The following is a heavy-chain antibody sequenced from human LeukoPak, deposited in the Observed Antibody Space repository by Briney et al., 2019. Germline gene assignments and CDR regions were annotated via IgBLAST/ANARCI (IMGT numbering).Heavy chain of an antibody. D-gene: IGHD3-22*01. CDR3: AKSITMIVVVPPPDY. V-gene: IGHV3-23*01. CDR2: ISGSGGST. J-gene: IGHJ4*02. CDR1: GFTFSSYA. Sequence: PGGSLRLSCAASGFTFSSYAMSWVRQAPGEGLEWVSAISGSGGSTYYADSVKGRFTISRDNSKNTLYLQMNSLRAEDTAVYYCAKSITMIVVVPPPDYWGQGTLVTVSS.